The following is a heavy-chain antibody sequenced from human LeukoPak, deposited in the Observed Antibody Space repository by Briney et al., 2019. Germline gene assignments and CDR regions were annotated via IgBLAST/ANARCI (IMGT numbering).Heavy chain of an antibody. J-gene: IGHJ4*02. Sequence: SETLSLTCAVYGGSFSGYYWSWIRQPPGKGLEWIGQINHSGSTNYNPSLKSRVTISVDTSKNQFSLKLSSVTAADTAVYYCARHFLPLYYFDYWGQGTLVTVSS. CDR1: GGSFSGYY. D-gene: IGHD3-3*02. CDR3: ARHFLPLYYFDY. V-gene: IGHV4-34*01. CDR2: INHSGST.